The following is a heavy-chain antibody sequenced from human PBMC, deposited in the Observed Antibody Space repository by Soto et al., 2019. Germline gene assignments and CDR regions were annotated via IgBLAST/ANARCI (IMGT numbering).Heavy chain of an antibody. CDR3: ARTNYDYLWESYRFDY. V-gene: IGHV4-30-4*01. J-gene: IGHJ4*02. CDR2: ISYSGNT. CDR1: GDSITSGDYY. Sequence: QVQLQESGPGLVKPSQTLSLTCTVSGDSITSGDYYWSWIRQPPGKGLECFGYISYSGNTYYNPYLKSRVSISLDTSKNQFSLRLNSVTAADTAVYYCARTNYDYLWESYRFDYWGQGTLVTVS. D-gene: IGHD3-16*02.